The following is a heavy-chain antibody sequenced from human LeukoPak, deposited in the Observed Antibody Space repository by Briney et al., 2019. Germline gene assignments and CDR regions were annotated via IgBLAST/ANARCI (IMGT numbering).Heavy chain of an antibody. CDR1: GFTLSDYY. CDR2: IRSSGSTI. V-gene: IGHV3-11*01. D-gene: IGHD2-15*01. J-gene: IGHJ6*03. CDR3: ARDGNCSGGSCYSGYYYYYMDV. Sequence: GGSLRLSCAASGFTLSDYYMSWIRQAPGKGLEWVSYIRSSGSTIYYADSVKGRFTISRDNAKNSLYLQMNSLRAEDTAVYYCARDGNCSGGSCYSGYYYYYMDVWGKGTTVTISS.